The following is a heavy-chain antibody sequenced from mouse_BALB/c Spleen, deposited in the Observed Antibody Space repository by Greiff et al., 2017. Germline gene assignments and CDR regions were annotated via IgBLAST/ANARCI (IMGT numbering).Heavy chain of an antibody. CDR3: ARWDSTTVVATDY. V-gene: IGHV1-54*01. CDR2: INPGSGGT. CDR1: GYAFTNYL. Sequence: VQLQQSGAELVRPGTSVKVSCKASGYAFTNYLIEWVKQRPGQGLEWIGVINPGSGGTNYNEKFKGKATLTADKSSSTAYMQLSSLTSDDSAVYFCARWDSTTVVATDYWGQGTTLTVSS. D-gene: IGHD1-1*01. J-gene: IGHJ2*01.